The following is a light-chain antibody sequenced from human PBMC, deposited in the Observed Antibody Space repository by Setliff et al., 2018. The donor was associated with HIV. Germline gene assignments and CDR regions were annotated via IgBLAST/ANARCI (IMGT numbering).Light chain of an antibody. Sequence: QSALTQPASVSGSPGQSITISCTGTSSDVGGYNYVTWYQQHPGKAPKVMIYDVSNRPSGVSIRFSGSKSGNTASLTISGLQAEDEADYYCNSFTGSSTYISGTGTKVTVL. CDR3: NSFTGSSTYI. CDR1: SSDVGGYNY. CDR2: DVS. V-gene: IGLV2-14*03. J-gene: IGLJ1*01.